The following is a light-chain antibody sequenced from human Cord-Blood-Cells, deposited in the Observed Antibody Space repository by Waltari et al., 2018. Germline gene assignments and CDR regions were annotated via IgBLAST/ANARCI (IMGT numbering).Light chain of an antibody. V-gene: IGLV1-47*01. CDR2: RNN. CDR3: AAWDDSLSGWV. J-gene: IGLJ3*02. Sequence: QSVLTQPPSASGTPGQRVTISCSRSSSNIGSNSVYWYQQLPGTAPKLLIYRNNQRPSGVPDRFSGSKSGTSASLAISGLRSEDEADYYCAAWDDSLSGWVFGGGTKLTVL. CDR1: SSNIGSNS.